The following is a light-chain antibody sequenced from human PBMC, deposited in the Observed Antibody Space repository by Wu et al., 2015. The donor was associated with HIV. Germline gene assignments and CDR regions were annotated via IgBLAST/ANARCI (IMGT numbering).Light chain of an antibody. J-gene: IGKJ1*01. V-gene: IGKV3-20*01. CDR1: KSISNNY. CDR3: QQYGSSSWT. Sequence: GERATLSCRASKSISNNYLAWYQQKSGPGSQAPRLSCIQQGTGVPDRFSGSGSGTDFTLTISRLEPEDFAVYYCQQYGSSSWTFGQGTKVEIK. CDR2: CI.